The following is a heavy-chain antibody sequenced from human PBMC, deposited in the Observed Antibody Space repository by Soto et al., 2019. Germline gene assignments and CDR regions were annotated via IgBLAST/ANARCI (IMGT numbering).Heavy chain of an antibody. Sequence: QLHLRESGPGLVKPSETLSLTCTVSGGSITSSSYYWGWIRQPPGKGLEWIGSIYYSGSTYYNPSLKGRVTISVHTSKNQFSLKLSSVTAADTAVYYCATQEVGGSYVYTFDPWGQGTLVTVSS. D-gene: IGHD1-26*01. J-gene: IGHJ5*02. CDR3: ATQEVGGSYVYTFDP. CDR1: GGSITSSSYY. CDR2: IYYSGST. V-gene: IGHV4-39*01.